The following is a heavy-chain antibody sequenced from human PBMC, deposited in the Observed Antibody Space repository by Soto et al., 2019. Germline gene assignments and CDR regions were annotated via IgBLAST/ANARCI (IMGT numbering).Heavy chain of an antibody. CDR2: IFSTDEK. CDR3: TRMVIGAFDI. V-gene: IGHV2-26*01. CDR1: GFSLNNPLMG. Sequence: QVTFKESGPVLGKPTETLTLTCTVSGFSLNNPLMGVSWFRQPPGQALEWLAHIFSTDEKSYNTSLRSRLTISKDTSKSQVVLTMANMDPVDTATYYCTRMVIGAFDIWGQGTKVTVSS. J-gene: IGHJ3*02.